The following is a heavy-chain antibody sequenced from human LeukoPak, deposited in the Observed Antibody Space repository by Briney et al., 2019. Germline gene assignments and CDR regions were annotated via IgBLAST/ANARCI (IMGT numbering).Heavy chain of an antibody. D-gene: IGHD6-13*01. V-gene: IGHV4-34*01. J-gene: IGHJ4*02. CDR1: GGSFSGYY. CDR2: INHSGST. CDR3: ARGGGHDSSSWPFDY. Sequence: SETLSLTCAVYGGSFSGYYWSWIRQPPGKGLEWIGEINHSGSTNYNPSLKSRVTISVDTSKNQFSLNLSSVTAADTAVYYCARGGGHDSSSWPFDYWGQGTLVTVSS.